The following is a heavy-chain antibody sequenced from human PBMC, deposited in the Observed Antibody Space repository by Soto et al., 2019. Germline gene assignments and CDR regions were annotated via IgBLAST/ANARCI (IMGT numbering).Heavy chain of an antibody. CDR3: LKVFPREGGNYFDH. Sequence: LSCAASGFTFSRYAMNLVRQAPGKGLEWVSTLSGSGSGSYYPDSLRGRFTISRDNSKNTLYLQMNNLRAEDTAVYYCLKVFPREGGNYFDHWGPGNLVTV. CDR2: LSGSGSGS. CDR1: GFTFSRYA. V-gene: IGHV3-23*01. J-gene: IGHJ4*02.